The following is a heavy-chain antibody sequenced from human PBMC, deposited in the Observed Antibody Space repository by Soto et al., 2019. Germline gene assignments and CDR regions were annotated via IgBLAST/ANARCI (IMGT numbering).Heavy chain of an antibody. CDR1: GGSISSSNYY. V-gene: IGHV4-39*01. Sequence: SETLSLTCAVSGGSISSSNYYWGWIRQPPGKGLEWIGSIYNSGSTYYNPSLKSRVTISVDTSKNQFSLKLTSVTAADTAVYYCATTPRQIVGATRYFDYWGQGTLVTVSS. CDR3: ATTPRQIVGATRYFDY. CDR2: IYNSGST. J-gene: IGHJ4*02. D-gene: IGHD1-26*01.